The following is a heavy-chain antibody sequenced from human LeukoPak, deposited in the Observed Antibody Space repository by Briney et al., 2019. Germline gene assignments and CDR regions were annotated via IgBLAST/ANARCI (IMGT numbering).Heavy chain of an antibody. D-gene: IGHD6-19*01. Sequence: ASEKVSCKASGYTFTGYYMHWVRQAPGQGLEWMGRINPNSGGTNYAQKFQGRVTMTRDTSISTAYMELSRLRSDDRAVYYCARDGGSSGNPRDWGQGTLVTVSS. CDR2: INPNSGGT. V-gene: IGHV1-2*06. CDR1: GYTFTGYY. CDR3: ARDGGSSGNPRD. J-gene: IGHJ4*02.